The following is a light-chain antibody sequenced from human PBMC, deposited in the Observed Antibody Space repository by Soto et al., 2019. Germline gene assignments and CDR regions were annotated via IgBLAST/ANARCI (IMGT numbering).Light chain of an antibody. CDR3: QSYDSSLSGVV. CDR2: GDN. CDR1: SSNIGAGYD. J-gene: IGLJ2*01. V-gene: IGLV1-40*01. Sequence: QSLLTQPPSVSGAPGQRVTISCTGSSSNIGAGYDVHWYQQLPGTAPKLLIYGDNNRPSGVPDRFSGSKSGTSASLAITGLQAEDEADYYCQSYDSSLSGVVFGGWTKVTVL.